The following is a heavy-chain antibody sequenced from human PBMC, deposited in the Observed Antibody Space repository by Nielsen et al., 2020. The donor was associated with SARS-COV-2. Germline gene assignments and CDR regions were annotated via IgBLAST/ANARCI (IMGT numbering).Heavy chain of an antibody. Sequence: GESLKISCKGSGYSFTSYWISWVRQMPGKGLEWMGRIDPSDSYTNYSPSFQGHVTISADKSISTAYLQWSSLKASDTAMYYCARLYYGSGSYGLLAYYYGMDVWGQGTTVTVSS. CDR3: ARLYYGSGSYGLLAYYYGMDV. D-gene: IGHD3-10*01. V-gene: IGHV5-10-1*01. J-gene: IGHJ6*02. CDR2: IDPSDSYT. CDR1: GYSFTSYW.